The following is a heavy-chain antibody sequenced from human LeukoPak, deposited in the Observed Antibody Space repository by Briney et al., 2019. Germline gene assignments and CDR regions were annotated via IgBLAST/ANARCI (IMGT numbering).Heavy chain of an antibody. Sequence: ASVKVSCKVSGYTLSELSMHWVRQAPGQGLEWMGWINPKSGGAEYAQKFQGRVTMTRDTSISTAYMELSRLRSDDTAVYYCARDSELYNWFDPWGQGTLVTVSS. D-gene: IGHD1-14*01. CDR1: GYTLSELS. CDR2: INPKSGGA. CDR3: ARDSELYNWFDP. J-gene: IGHJ5*02. V-gene: IGHV1-2*02.